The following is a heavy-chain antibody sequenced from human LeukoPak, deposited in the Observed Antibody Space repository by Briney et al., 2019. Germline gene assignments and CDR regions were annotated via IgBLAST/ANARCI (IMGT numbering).Heavy chain of an antibody. CDR1: GFTFSSYW. J-gene: IGHJ4*02. Sequence: GGSLRLSCAASGFTFSSYWMSWVRQAPGRGLEWVAVIWYDGSNKYYADSVKGRFTISRDNSKNTLYLQMNSLRAEDTAVYYCARDGGGFDYWGQGTLVTVSS. CDR3: ARDGGGFDY. V-gene: IGHV3-33*08. D-gene: IGHD2-15*01. CDR2: IWYDGSNK.